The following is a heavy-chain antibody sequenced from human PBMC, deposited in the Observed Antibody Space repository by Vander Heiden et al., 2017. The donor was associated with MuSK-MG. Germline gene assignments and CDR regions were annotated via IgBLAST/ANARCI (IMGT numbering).Heavy chain of an antibody. Sequence: QLQLQESGPGLVKSSETLSLPCTVSGGSIRSRRYYWGWIRQPPGKGLEWSGRIYYSGSTYYNPSLKSRVTISVDTSKNQFSLKLTSVTAADTAVYYCARHVPLWYCDLWGRGTLVTVSS. CDR2: IYYSGST. V-gene: IGHV4-39*01. J-gene: IGHJ2*01. CDR1: GGSIRSRRYY. CDR3: ARHVPLWYCDL.